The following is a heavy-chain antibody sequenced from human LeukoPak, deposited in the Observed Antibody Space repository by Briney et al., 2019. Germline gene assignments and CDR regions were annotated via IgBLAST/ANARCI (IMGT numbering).Heavy chain of an antibody. CDR1: GYIFTSYY. CDR3: VREYNGGYFDF. Sequence: ASVKVSCKASGYIFTSYYMHWVRQAPGQGLEWLGVVYPSAGTSDPAQRFRARISLSDETSTSSAYMRLRGLKREDTAIYFCVREYNGGYFDFWGQGTLVTVSS. CDR2: VYPSAGTS. D-gene: IGHD5-12*01. J-gene: IGHJ4*02. V-gene: IGHV1-46*03.